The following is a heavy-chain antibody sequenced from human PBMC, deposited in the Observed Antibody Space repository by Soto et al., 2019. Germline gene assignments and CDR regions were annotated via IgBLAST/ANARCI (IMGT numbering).Heavy chain of an antibody. D-gene: IGHD5-12*01. Sequence: GVLRVSCTTSGFSFGAYALSLFRQAPGKGLEWVGFSRSKGYGGTTEFAASVRGRFTISRDDSNSIAYLQMNSLKTEDTAVYYCTRGMYTAYETAPLFFDFWGQGTLVTVSS. J-gene: IGHJ4*02. CDR1: GFSFGAYA. CDR3: TRGMYTAYETAPLFFDF. CDR2: SRSKGYGGTT. V-gene: IGHV3-49*03.